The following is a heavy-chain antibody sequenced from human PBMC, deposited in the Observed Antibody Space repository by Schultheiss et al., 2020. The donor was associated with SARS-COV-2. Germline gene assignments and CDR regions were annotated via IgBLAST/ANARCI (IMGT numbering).Heavy chain of an antibody. CDR2: IYYSGST. J-gene: IGHJ1*01. CDR3: AVTLRADRSGSAEYFQH. CDR1: GGSISSGGYY. V-gene: IGHV4-31*03. Sequence: SQTLSLTCTVSGGSISSGGYYWSWIRQHPGKGLEWIGYIYYSGSTNYNPSLKSRVTISVDTSKNQFSLKLSSVTAADTAVYYCAVTLRADRSGSAEYFQHWGQGTLVTVSS. D-gene: IGHD2-15*01.